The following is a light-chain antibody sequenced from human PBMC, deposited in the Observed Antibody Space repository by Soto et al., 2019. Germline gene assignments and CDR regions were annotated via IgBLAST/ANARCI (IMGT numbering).Light chain of an antibody. J-gene: IGKJ1*01. Sequence: EIVLTQSPGALSLSPGERATHSCRASQSLSKTYLAWYQKKPGQAPRLLIDGASSRATGTPDRFSGSGSGTDFTLTISRLEPEDFAVYYCQQYVSPPWTFGQGTKV. CDR3: QQYVSPPWT. CDR1: QSLSKTY. CDR2: GAS. V-gene: IGKV3-20*01.